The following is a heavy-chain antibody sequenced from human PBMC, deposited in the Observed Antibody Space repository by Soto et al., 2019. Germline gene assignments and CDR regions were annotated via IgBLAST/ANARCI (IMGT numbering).Heavy chain of an antibody. Sequence: SETLSLTCTVSGGSGGSISSYYWSWIRQPPGKGLEWIGYIYYSGSTNYNPSLKSRVTISVGTSKNQFSLKLSSVTAADTAVYYCARSLTGYSYAFNIWGQGTMVTVSS. D-gene: IGHD3-9*01. CDR3: ARSLTGYSYAFNI. CDR1: GGSGGSISSYY. J-gene: IGHJ3*02. CDR2: IYYSGST. V-gene: IGHV4-59*08.